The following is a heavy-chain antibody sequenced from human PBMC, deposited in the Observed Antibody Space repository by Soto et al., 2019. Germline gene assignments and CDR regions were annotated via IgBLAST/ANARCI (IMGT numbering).Heavy chain of an antibody. D-gene: IGHD3-10*01. J-gene: IGHJ6*02. CDR3: AIGLSTYYYGSGSFYGMDV. Sequence: SETLSLTCTVSGGSISSGGYYWSWIRQHPGKGLEWIGYIYYSGSTYYNPSLKSRVTISVDTSKNQFSLKLSSVTAADTAVYYCAIGLSTYYYGSGSFYGMDVWGQGTTVTVSS. CDR2: IYYSGST. CDR1: GGSISSGGYY. V-gene: IGHV4-31*03.